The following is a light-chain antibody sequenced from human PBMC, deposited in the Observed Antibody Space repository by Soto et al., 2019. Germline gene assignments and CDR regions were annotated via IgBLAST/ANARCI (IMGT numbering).Light chain of an antibody. CDR3: CSYTSGPAYV. CDR1: SSDVGSYNL. CDR2: EAS. V-gene: IGLV2-23*01. J-gene: IGLJ1*01. Sequence: QSALTQPASVSGSPGQSITISCTGTSSDVGSYNLVSWYQQHPGEAPKLMIYEASKRPSGVSNRFSGSKSGSTASLTISGLQAEDEADYYCCSYTSGPAYVFGTGTKLTGL.